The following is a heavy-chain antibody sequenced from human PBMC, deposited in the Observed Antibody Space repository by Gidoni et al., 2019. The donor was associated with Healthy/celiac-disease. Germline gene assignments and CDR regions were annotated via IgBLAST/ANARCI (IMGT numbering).Heavy chain of an antibody. CDR2: IRGSGGST. CDR1: GFTFSSYA. D-gene: IGHD2-2*01. CDR3: AKGSPDIVVVPAATRYNWFDP. Sequence: EVQLLESGGGLVQPGGSLRISCAASGFTFSSYAMSWVRQAPGKGLEWVSAIRGSGGSTYYADSVKGRFTISSDNSKNTLYLQMNSLRAEDTAVYYCAKGSPDIVVVPAATRYNWFDPWGQGTLVTVSS. V-gene: IGHV3-23*01. J-gene: IGHJ5*02.